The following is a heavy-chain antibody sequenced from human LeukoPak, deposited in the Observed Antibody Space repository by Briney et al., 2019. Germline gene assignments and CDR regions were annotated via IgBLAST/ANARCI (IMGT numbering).Heavy chain of an antibody. V-gene: IGHV4-4*07. D-gene: IGHD3-10*01. Sequence: SETLSLTCTVSGGSISSYYWSWIRQPAGKGLEWIGRIYTSGSTNYNPSLKSRVTMSVDTSKNQFSLKLSSVTAADTAVYYCARGRVFRSGSYYKNWFDPWGQGTLVTVSP. CDR1: GGSISSYY. J-gene: IGHJ5*02. CDR3: ARGRVFRSGSYYKNWFDP. CDR2: IYTSGST.